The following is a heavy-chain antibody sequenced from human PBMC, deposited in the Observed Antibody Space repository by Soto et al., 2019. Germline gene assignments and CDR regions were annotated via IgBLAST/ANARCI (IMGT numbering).Heavy chain of an antibody. J-gene: IGHJ4*02. CDR3: ARYRPLGGSYNAKAFDY. Sequence: PGGSLRLSCAASGFTFSSYDMNWVRVAPWKVLEWVSYISSSGSTIYYADSLKGRFTISRDNAKNSLYLQMNSLRAEDTAVYYCARYRPLGGSYNAKAFDYWGQGTLVTVSS. CDR2: ISSSGSTI. D-gene: IGHD1-26*01. CDR1: GFTFSSYD. V-gene: IGHV3-48*03.